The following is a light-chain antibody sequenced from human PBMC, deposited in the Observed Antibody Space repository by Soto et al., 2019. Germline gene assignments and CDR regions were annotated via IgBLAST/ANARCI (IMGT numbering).Light chain of an antibody. CDR1: SSDVGSYNL. Sequence: QSALTQPASVSGSPGQSITISCTGTSSDVGSYNLVSWYQQHPGKAPKLMIYGVSKRPSGVSNRFSGSKSGNTASLTISGLQAEDEADYYCCSYAGSSTLVFGTGTKVTVL. V-gene: IGLV2-23*02. CDR3: CSYAGSSTLV. CDR2: GVS. J-gene: IGLJ1*01.